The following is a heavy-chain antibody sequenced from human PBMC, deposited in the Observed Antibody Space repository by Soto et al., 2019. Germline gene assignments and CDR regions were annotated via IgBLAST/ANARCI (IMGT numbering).Heavy chain of an antibody. CDR2: MKPGGGRT. J-gene: IGHJ4*02. Sequence: QVQLVQSGAEVTKPGASVKLSCKASGYTFTSYYIHWVRQATGQGLEWVAVMKPGGGRTNNAQMFQGRVTVTRDTSTSTVDMELRGLTSADTAVYYCARGHSRGGDCYLFDYWGQGSLVTVSS. CDR1: GYTFTSYY. D-gene: IGHD2-21*02. CDR3: ARGHSRGGDCYLFDY. V-gene: IGHV1-46*01.